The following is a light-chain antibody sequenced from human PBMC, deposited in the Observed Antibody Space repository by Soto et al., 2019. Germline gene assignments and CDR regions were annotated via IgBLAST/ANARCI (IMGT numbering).Light chain of an antibody. V-gene: IGLV1-51*01. CDR2: ENN. Sequence: QSALTQPPSVSAAPGQKVTISCSGSSSNIGSNFVSWYQQLPGKAPKLLIYENNKRPSGIPDRFSGSKSGTAATLGITGLQTGDEADYYCGTWDSSLSARGVFGGGTKLTVL. CDR3: GTWDSSLSARGV. J-gene: IGLJ3*02. CDR1: SSNIGSNF.